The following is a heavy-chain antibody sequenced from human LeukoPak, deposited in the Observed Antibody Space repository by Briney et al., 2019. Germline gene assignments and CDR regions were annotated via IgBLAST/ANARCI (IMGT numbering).Heavy chain of an antibody. CDR2: IHPDDSDT. CDR1: GYSFTSYW. V-gene: IGHV5-51*01. Sequence: PGESLKISCKGSGYSFTSYWIGWVRQMPGKGLEWMGIIHPDDSDTRYSPSIQGRVTVSADKSISTAYLQWSSLKASDTAMYYCARPASSFTPDAFGIWGQGTMVTVSS. CDR3: ARPASSFTPDAFGI. J-gene: IGHJ3*02. D-gene: IGHD3-16*02.